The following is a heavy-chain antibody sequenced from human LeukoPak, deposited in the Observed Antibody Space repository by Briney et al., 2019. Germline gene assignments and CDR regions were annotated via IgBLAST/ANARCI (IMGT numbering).Heavy chain of an antibody. CDR2: INHSGST. CDR3: ARARSGYFEYWFDP. D-gene: IGHD3-3*01. V-gene: IGHV4-34*01. CDR1: GGSFSGYY. J-gene: IGHJ5*02. Sequence: SETLSLTCAVYGGSFSGYYWSWIRQPPGKGLEWIGEINHSGSTNYNPSLKSRVTISVDTSKNQFSLKLSCVTAADTAVYYCARARSGYFEYWFDPWGQGTLVTVSS.